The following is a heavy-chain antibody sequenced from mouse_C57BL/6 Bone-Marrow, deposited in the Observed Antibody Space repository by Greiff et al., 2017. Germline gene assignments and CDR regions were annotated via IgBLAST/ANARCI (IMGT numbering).Heavy chain of an antibody. CDR1: GYSITSGYD. CDR2: ISYSGST. Sequence: EVQLQQSGPGMVKPSQSLSLTCTVTGYSITSGYDWHWIRHFPGNKLEWMGYISYSGSTNYNPSLKSRISITHDTAKNHFFLKLNSVTTEDTATYYCARDLYGGVAYWGQGTLVTVSA. D-gene: IGHD1-1*01. V-gene: IGHV3-1*01. CDR3: ARDLYGGVAY. J-gene: IGHJ3*01.